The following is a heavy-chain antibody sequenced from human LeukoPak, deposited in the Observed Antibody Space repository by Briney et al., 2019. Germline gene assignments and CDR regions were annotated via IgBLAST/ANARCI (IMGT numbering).Heavy chain of an antibody. D-gene: IGHD6-13*01. Sequence: SQTLSLTCAVSGGSISSGGYSWSWIRQPPGKGLEWIGYIYHSGSTYYNPSLKSRVTISVDTSKNQFSLKLSSVTAADTAVYYCARDVFIAAAGTRYFDYWGQGTLVTVSS. J-gene: IGHJ4*02. CDR1: GGSISSGGYS. CDR2: IYHSGST. CDR3: ARDVFIAAAGTRYFDY. V-gene: IGHV4-30-2*01.